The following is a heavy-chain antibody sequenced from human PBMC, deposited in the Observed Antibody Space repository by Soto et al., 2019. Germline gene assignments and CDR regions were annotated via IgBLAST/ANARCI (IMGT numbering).Heavy chain of an antibody. D-gene: IGHD1-26*01. CDR1: GYTFSNYG. CDR2: ISAYNGNT. CDR3: ARSVGAALSDY. J-gene: IGHJ4*02. V-gene: IGHV1-18*01. Sequence: ASVKVSCKASGYTFSNYGISWVRQAPGQGLEWMGWISAYNGNTKYSQKFQGRVTITRDTSASTAYMELSSLRSEDTAVYYCARSVGAALSDYWGQGTLVTVSS.